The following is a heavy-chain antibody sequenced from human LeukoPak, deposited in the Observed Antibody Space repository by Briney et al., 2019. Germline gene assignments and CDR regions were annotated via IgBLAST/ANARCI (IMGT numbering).Heavy chain of an antibody. CDR3: ARGYYGSSGFLGY. V-gene: IGHV3-33*01. Sequence: PGRSLRLSCAASGFTFSSYGMHWVRQAPGKGLEWVAVIWYDGSNEYYADSVKGRFTISRDNSKNTLYLQMNSLRDEDTAVYYWARGYYGSSGFLGYWGQGTLVTVSS. D-gene: IGHD3-22*01. CDR2: IWYDGSNE. CDR1: GFTFSSYG. J-gene: IGHJ4*02.